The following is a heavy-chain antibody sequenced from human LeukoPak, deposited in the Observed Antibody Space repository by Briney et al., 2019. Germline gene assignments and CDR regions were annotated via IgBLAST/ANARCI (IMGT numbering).Heavy chain of an antibody. D-gene: IGHD3-22*01. Sequence: SETLSLTCAVYGGSFSGYYWSWIRQPPGKGLEWIGEINHSGSTNYNPSLKSRVTISVDTSKNQFSLKLSSVTAADTAVYYCARGSLIVVVIPSNWFDLWGQGTLVTVSS. CDR2: INHSGST. CDR3: ARGSLIVVVIPSNWFDL. J-gene: IGHJ5*02. CDR1: GGSFSGYY. V-gene: IGHV4-34*01.